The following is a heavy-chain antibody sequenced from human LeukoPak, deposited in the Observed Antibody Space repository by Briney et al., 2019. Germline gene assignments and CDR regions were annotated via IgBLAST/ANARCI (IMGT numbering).Heavy chain of an antibody. CDR1: GGTFSSYA. J-gene: IGHJ4*02. D-gene: IGHD2-2*01. V-gene: IGHV1-69*13. CDR3: ASRLYCSNTRCRNFPFAY. CDR2: IIPIFGTA. Sequence: ASVKVSCKASGGTFSSYAINWVRQAPGQGLEWMGGIIPIFGTANYAQKFQDRVTITADESASTAYMELSSLRSEDTAIYYCASRLYCSNTRCRNFPFAYWGQGTLVTVSS.